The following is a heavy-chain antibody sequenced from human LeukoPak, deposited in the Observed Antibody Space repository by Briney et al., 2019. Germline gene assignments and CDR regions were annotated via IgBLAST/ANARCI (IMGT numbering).Heavy chain of an antibody. CDR1: GGSISSYY. CDR2: IYYSGST. V-gene: IGHV4-59*08. D-gene: IGHD2-15*01. J-gene: IGHJ4*02. Sequence: SETLSLTCTVSGGSISSYYWSWIRQPPGKGLEWLGYIYYSGSTNYNPSLKSRVTISVDTSKNQFSLKLSSVTAADTAVYYCARRYCSGGSCPLDCWGQGTLVTVSS. CDR3: ARRYCSGGSCPLDC.